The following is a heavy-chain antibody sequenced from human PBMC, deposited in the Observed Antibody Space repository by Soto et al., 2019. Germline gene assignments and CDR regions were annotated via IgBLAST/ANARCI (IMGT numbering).Heavy chain of an antibody. CDR1: GFTFSSYG. V-gene: IGHV3-30*03. Sequence: QXQLVESGXGVVXPGRSLRLSCAASGFTFSSYGMHWVRXXXGXXXEWVAVISYDGSNKYYADSVKGRFTISRDNSKNTLYLQMNSLRAEDTAVXYCDXXHSGXXDAFDIWGQGTMVTVSS. CDR3: DXXHSGXXDAFDI. J-gene: IGHJ3*02. CDR2: ISYDGSNK.